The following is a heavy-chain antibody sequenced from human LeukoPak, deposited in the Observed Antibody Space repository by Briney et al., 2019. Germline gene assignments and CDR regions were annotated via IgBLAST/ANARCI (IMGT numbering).Heavy chain of an antibody. CDR3: ARNPRANWFDP. CDR2: ISSSGSTI. Sequence: GGSLRLSCAASGFTFSDYYMSWIRQAPGKGLEWVSYISSSGSTIYYADSVKGRFTISRDNAKNSLYLQMNSLRADDTALYYCARNPRANWFDPWGQGTLVTVSS. CDR1: GFTFSDYY. J-gene: IGHJ5*02. V-gene: IGHV3-11*01.